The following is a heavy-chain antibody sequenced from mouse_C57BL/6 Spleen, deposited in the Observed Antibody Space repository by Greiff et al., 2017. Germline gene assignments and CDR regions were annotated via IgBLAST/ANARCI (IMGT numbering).Heavy chain of an antibody. CDR1: GYTFTSYW. D-gene: IGHD2-2*01. CDR2: IDPNSGGT. Sequence: VQLQQPGAELVKPGASVKLSCKASGYTFTSYWMHWVKQRPGRGLEWIGRIDPNSGGTKYNEQFKSKATLTVDKPSSTAYMQLSSLTSEDSAVYYCASGGDMVTTTYYYAMDYWGQGTSVTVSS. J-gene: IGHJ4*01. V-gene: IGHV1-72*01. CDR3: ASGGDMVTTTYYYAMDY.